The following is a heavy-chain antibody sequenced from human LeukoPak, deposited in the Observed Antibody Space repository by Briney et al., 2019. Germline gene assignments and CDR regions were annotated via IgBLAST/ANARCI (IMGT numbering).Heavy chain of an antibody. CDR3: ASLLYDYVWGSYRPKAYYLDY. Sequence: PSETLSLTCTVSGGSISSSSYYWGWIRQPPGKGLEWIGSIYYSGSTYYNPSLKSRVTISVDTSKNQFSLKLSSVTAADTAVYYCASLLYDYVWGSYRPKAYYLDYWGQGTLVTVSS. CDR2: IYYSGST. V-gene: IGHV4-39*01. CDR1: GGSISSSSYY. J-gene: IGHJ4*02. D-gene: IGHD3-16*02.